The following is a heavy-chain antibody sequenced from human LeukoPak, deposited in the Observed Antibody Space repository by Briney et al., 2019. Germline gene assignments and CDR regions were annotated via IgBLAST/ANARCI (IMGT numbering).Heavy chain of an antibody. V-gene: IGHV3-23*01. CDR3: PKSPARRHWFLSQYRSYGMAV. CDR1: GFTLRSYA. Sequence: GGSLRLSCAASGFTLRSYAMRWVRQAAGKGREGVSAISGSGWSTYYADSVKGRFTISRDNAKNTLYLQMNRLRAEETAVSYCPKSPARRHWFLSQYRSYGMAVWGQGTTVTVSS. J-gene: IGHJ6*02. CDR2: ISGSGWST. D-gene: IGHD2-2*01.